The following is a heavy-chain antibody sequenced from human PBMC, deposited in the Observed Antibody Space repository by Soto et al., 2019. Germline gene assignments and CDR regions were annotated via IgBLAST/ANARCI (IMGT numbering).Heavy chain of an antibody. J-gene: IGHJ3*02. CDR3: ARAYYDFWSGYYPAAFDI. CDR2: INHSGST. Sequence: PSETLSLTCAVYGGSFSGYYWSWIRQPPGKGLEWIGEINHSGSTNYNPSLKSRVTISVDTSKNQFSLKLSSVTAADTAVYYCARAYYDFWSGYYPAAFDIWGQGTMVTVSS. V-gene: IGHV4-34*01. D-gene: IGHD3-3*01. CDR1: GGSFSGYY.